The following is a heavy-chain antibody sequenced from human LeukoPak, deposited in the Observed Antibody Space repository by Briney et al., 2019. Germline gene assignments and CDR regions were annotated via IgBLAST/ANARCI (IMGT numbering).Heavy chain of an antibody. CDR1: GYTFTGYY. CDR2: INPNSGGT. J-gene: IGHJ4*02. CDR3: ARVSEKGIAAAGMVPY. V-gene: IGHV1-2*06. D-gene: IGHD6-13*01. Sequence: ASVKVSCKASGYTFTGYYMHWVRQAPGQGLEWMGRINPNSGGTNYAQKFQGRVTMTRDTSISTAYMELSRLRSDDTAVYYCARVSEKGIAAAGMVPYWGQGTLVTVSS.